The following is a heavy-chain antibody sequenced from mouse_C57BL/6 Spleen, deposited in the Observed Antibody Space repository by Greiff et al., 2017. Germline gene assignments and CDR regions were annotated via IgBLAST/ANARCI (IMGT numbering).Heavy chain of an antibody. CDR3: AIDYGNYYAMDY. CDR2: IHPSDSDT. CDR1: GYTFTSYW. D-gene: IGHD1-1*01. V-gene: IGHV1-74*01. Sequence: QVQLQQPGAELVKPGASVKVSCKASGYTFTSYWMHWVKQRPGQGLEWIGRIHPSDSDTNYNQKFKGKATVTVDKSSSTAYMQLSSLTSEDSAVYYCAIDYGNYYAMDYWGQRTSVAVS. J-gene: IGHJ4*01.